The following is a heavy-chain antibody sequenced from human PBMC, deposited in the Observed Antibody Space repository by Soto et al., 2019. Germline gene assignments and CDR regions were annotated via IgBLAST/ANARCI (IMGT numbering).Heavy chain of an antibody. Sequence: SVKVSCKASGGTFSSYTISWVRQAPGQGLEWMGRIIPILGIANYAQKFQGRVTITADKSTSTAYMELSSLRSEDTAVYYCARGRNGGDAFDIWGQGTMVTVSS. CDR3: ARGRNGGDAFDI. D-gene: IGHD1-1*01. V-gene: IGHV1-69*02. CDR1: GGTFSSYT. J-gene: IGHJ3*02. CDR2: IIPILGIA.